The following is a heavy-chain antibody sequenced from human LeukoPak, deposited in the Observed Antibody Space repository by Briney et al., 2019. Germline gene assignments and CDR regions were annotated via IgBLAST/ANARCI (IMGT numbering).Heavy chain of an antibody. CDR2: ISYDGSNK. CDR1: GFTFSSYG. J-gene: IGHJ4*02. Sequence: GGSLRLSCAASGFTFSSYGMHWVSQAPGKGLEWVAVISYDGSNKYYADSVKGRFTISRDNSKNTLYLQMNSLRAEDTAVYYCAKRGGDYVWGQGTLVTVSS. V-gene: IGHV3-30*18. D-gene: IGHD4-17*01. CDR3: AKRGGDYV.